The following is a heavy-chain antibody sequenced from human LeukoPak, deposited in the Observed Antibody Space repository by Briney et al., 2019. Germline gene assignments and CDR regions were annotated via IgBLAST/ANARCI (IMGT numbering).Heavy chain of an antibody. V-gene: IGHV6-1*01. Sequence: SQTLSLTNAISGDSVSSNTAAWNWIRQSPSRGLEWLGRTYYRSKWYYDYAVSLKSRITIYPDTSKNQFSLQLNSVTPEDTAVYYCATSTPSDWYPFDYWGKGTLVTVSS. J-gene: IGHJ4*02. D-gene: IGHD6-19*01. CDR3: ATSTPSDWYPFDY. CDR1: GDSVSSNTAA. CDR2: TYYRSKWYY.